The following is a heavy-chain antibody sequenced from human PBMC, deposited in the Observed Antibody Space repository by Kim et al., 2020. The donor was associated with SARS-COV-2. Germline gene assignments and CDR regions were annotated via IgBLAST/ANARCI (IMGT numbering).Heavy chain of an antibody. CDR2: ASRNSDSI. J-gene: IGHJ4*02. V-gene: IGHV3-9*01. Sequence: GGSLRLSCVGSGFNFGEHAMHWVRQFPGKGLEWVSGASRNSDSIGYADSVKGRFTISRDNARNTLYLQMNSLRTEDTALYYCAKDTVVPGTFCGQGTLVTVSS. D-gene: IGHD6-19*01. CDR3: AKDTVVPGTF. CDR1: GFNFGEHA.